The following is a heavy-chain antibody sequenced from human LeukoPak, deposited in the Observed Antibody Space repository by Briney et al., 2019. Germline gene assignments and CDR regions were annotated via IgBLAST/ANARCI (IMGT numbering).Heavy chain of an antibody. V-gene: IGHV4-30-2*01. CDR3: LLGYCSGGSCSFDY. Sequence: SQTLSLTCTVSGGSISSGGYYWSWIRQPPGKGLEWIGYIYHSGSTYYNPSLKSRVTISVDRSKNQFSLKLSSVTAADTAVYYCLLGYCSGGSCSFDYWGQGTLVTVSS. CDR2: IYHSGST. CDR1: GGSISSGGYY. J-gene: IGHJ4*02. D-gene: IGHD2-15*01.